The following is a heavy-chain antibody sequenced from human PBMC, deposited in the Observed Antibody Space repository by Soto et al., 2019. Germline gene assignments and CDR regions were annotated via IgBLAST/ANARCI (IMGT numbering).Heavy chain of an antibody. CDR2: ISGSGGST. V-gene: IGHV3-23*01. J-gene: IGHJ4*02. Sequence: GGSLRLSCAASGFTFSSYAMSWVRQAPGKGLEWVSAISGSGGSTYYADAVKGRFTISRDNSKNTLYLQMNSLRAEDTAVYYCAKLLLGYCSSTSCSYWRQATLLTVSS. CDR1: GFTFSSYA. CDR3: AKLLLGYCSSTSCSY. D-gene: IGHD2-2*01.